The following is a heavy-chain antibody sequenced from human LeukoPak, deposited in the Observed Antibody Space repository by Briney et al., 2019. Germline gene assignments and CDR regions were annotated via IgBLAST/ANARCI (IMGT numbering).Heavy chain of an antibody. J-gene: IGHJ4*02. CDR1: GGSISSSSYY. CDR3: ASSSYIVVVPAAMFDY. CDR2: IYDSGST. V-gene: IGHV4-39*01. D-gene: IGHD2-2*01. Sequence: PSETLSLTCTVSGGSISSSSYYWGWIRQPPGKGLEGFGSIYDSGSTYYSPSLKSRVTISVDTSKNQFSLKLSSVTAADTALYYCASSSYIVVVPAAMFDYWGQGTLVTVSS.